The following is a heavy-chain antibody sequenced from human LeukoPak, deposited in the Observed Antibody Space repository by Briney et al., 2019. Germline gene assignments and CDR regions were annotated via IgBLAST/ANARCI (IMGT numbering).Heavy chain of an antibody. CDR2: INPNSGGT. CDR1: GYTFTGYY. Sequence: GASVKVSRKASGYTFTGYYMHWVRQAPGQGLEWMGRINPNSGGTNYAQKFQGRVTMTRDTSISTAYMELSRLRSDDTAVYYCARDLKFGGVIVPPGYWGQGTLVTVSS. J-gene: IGHJ4*02. D-gene: IGHD3-16*02. V-gene: IGHV1-2*06. CDR3: ARDLKFGGVIVPPGY.